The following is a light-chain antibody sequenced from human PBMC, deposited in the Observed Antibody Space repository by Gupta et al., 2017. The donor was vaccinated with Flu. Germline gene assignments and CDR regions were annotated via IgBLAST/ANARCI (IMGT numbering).Light chain of an antibody. CDR2: GVS. CDR1: QSVRSTY. CDR3: QQYGSSPS. V-gene: IGKV3-20*01. Sequence: EIVLTQSPGTLSLSPGERVTLSCRASQSVRSTYLAWYQQKPGQAPRLLIYGVSSRATGIPDRFSGSGSGTDFTLTISRLEPEDVAVYYCQQYGSSPSFGGGTKVEI. J-gene: IGKJ4*01.